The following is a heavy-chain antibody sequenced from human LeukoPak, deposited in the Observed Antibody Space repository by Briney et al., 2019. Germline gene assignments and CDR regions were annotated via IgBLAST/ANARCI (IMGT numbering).Heavy chain of an antibody. J-gene: IGHJ4*02. CDR1: GYTFTGYY. Sequence: ASVKISCKASGYTFTGYYLHWVRQAPGQGLEWMGWINPHSGGTNYAQKFQGRVNMTRDTSISTAYMELSRLRSDDTAVYYCARAGIVVVPAAIGYYWGQGTLVTVSS. V-gene: IGHV1-2*02. CDR2: INPHSGGT. D-gene: IGHD2-2*02. CDR3: ARAGIVVVPAAIGYY.